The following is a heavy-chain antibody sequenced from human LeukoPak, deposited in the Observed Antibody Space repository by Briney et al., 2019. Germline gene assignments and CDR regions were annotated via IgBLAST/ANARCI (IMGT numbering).Heavy chain of an antibody. CDR1: GYTFTSYG. Sequence: ASVKVSCKASGYTFTSYGISWVRQAPGQGLEWMGIINPSGGSTSYAQKFQGRVTMTRDTSTSTVYMELRSLKSDDTAVYYCASLKNYYDSSGYLVTDAFGIWGQGTMVTVSS. V-gene: IGHV1-46*01. CDR3: ASLKNYYDSSGYLVTDAFGI. CDR2: INPSGGST. D-gene: IGHD3-22*01. J-gene: IGHJ3*02.